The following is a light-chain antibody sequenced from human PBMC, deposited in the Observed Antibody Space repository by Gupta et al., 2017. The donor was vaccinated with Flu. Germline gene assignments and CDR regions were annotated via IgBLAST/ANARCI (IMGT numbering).Light chain of an antibody. CDR3: QQLDHFPSCV. Sequence: DIQMTQSPPSLSGSIGDRVTMTCQASEDVKNYVNWYQQKPGRAPKLLIYGAANWEMGVSSRFSGSGCGKHLSFTISDRQQEDVAAYYYQQLDHFPSCVFGQGTXV. V-gene: IGKV1-33*01. CDR1: EDVKNY. CDR2: GAA. J-gene: IGKJ2*01.